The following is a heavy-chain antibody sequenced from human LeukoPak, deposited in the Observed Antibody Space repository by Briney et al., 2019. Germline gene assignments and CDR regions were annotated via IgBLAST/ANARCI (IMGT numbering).Heavy chain of an antibody. CDR2: INPNSGGT. V-gene: IGHV1-2*02. Sequence: ASVKVSCKASGYTFTGYYMHWVRQAPGQGLEWMGWINPNSGGTNYAQKFQGRVTMTRDTSISTAYMELSRLRSDDRAVYYCARAVIAARLFDYWGQGTLVTVSS. CDR3: ARAVIAARLFDY. CDR1: GYTFTGYY. D-gene: IGHD6-6*01. J-gene: IGHJ4*02.